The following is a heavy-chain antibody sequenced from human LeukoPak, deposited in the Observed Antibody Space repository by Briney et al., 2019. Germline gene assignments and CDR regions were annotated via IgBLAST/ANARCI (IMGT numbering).Heavy chain of an antibody. CDR2: ISGSGGST. CDR3: AXDIXVAGISGKAH. V-gene: IGHV3-23*01. J-gene: IGHJ4*02. D-gene: IGHD6-19*01. CDR1: GFTFSSYA. Sequence: GGSLRLSCAASGFTFSSYAMSWVRQAPGKGLEWVSAISGSGGSTYYADSVKGRFTISRDNSKNTLYLQMNSLRAEDTAVYYXAXDIXVAGISGKAHWGQGTLVTVSS.